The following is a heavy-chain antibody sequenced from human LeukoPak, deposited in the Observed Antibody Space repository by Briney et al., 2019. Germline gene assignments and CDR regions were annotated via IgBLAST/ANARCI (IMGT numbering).Heavy chain of an antibody. CDR2: ITSTSTYI. CDR1: GFTFSSYA. J-gene: IGHJ4*02. V-gene: IGHV3-21*01. CDR3: VRRLIAVAGPLDY. D-gene: IGHD6-19*01. Sequence: GGSLRLSCAASGFTFSSYAMSWVRQAPGKGLEWVSSITSTSTYIYYADSVKGRFTISRDNAKNSLFLQMNSLRAEDTAVYYCVRRLIAVAGPLDYWGQGTLVTVSS.